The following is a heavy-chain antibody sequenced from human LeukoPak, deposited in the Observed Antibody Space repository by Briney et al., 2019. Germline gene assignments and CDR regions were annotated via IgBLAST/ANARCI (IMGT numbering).Heavy chain of an antibody. CDR1: GGSISSGGYY. Sequence: PSETLSLTCTVSGGSISSGGYYWSWIRQPPGKGLEWIGYIYHSGSTYYNPSLKSRVTISVDRSKNQFSLKLSSVTAADTAVYYCAREKGYSGYGDYYYYMDVWGKGTTVTVSS. V-gene: IGHV4-30-2*01. CDR3: AREKGYSGYGDYYYYMDV. D-gene: IGHD5-12*01. CDR2: IYHSGST. J-gene: IGHJ6*03.